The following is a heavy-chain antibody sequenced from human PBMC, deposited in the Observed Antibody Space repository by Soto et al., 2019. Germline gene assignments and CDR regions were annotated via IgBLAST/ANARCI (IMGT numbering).Heavy chain of an antibody. Sequence: QLQLQESGPGLVKPSETLSLTCTVSGGSISSSNYYWGWIRQPPGKGVEWIGNIYYSGSTYYNPSLKVRVTISVDTPKNQFSLKLSSVTAADTAVYYCASRHSSPWFDPWGQGTLVTVSS. CDR2: IYYSGST. CDR1: GGSISSSNYY. D-gene: IGHD4-4*01. J-gene: IGHJ5*02. CDR3: ASRHSSPWFDP. V-gene: IGHV4-39*01.